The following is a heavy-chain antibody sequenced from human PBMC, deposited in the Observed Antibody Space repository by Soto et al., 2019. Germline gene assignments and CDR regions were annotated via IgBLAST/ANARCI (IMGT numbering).Heavy chain of an antibody. J-gene: IGHJ6*02. CDR2: IYTSASI. CDR1: GADINTYS. D-gene: IGHD6-19*01. Sequence: SETLSLTCSVSGADINTYSWTWIRQPAGKGLEWIGRIYTSASINYNPSLRGRVTLSVDTSTNQVSLKLASVTAADTAVYYCAGDREAGYNFYYGMDVWGQGTTVTVSS. V-gene: IGHV4-4*07. CDR3: AGDREAGYNFYYGMDV.